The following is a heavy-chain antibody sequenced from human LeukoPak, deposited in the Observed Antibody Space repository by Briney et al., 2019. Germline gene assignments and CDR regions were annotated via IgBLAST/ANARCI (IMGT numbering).Heavy chain of an antibody. CDR3: AAGRPYSLLDY. D-gene: IGHD5-18*01. CDR1: GSSLSELS. CDR2: FDVIDSET. V-gene: IGHV1-24*01. J-gene: IGHJ4*02. Sequence: ASVKVSCTVSGSSLSELSLYWVRQAPGKGLEWMGGFDVIDSETFYAQKFQGRVTMTEDSSTDTAYMELRSLTSDDTALYYCAAGRPYSLLDYWSQGTLVTVSS.